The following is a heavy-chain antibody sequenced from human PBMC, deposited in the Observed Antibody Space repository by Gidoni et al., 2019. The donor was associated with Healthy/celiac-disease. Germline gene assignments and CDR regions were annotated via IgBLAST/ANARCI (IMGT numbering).Heavy chain of an antibody. Sequence: QVQLVQSGAEVKKPGASVKVSCKASGYTFTSYSMPWVRQAPGQGLEWMGIINPSGGSTSYEQKFQGRVTMTRDTSTSTVYMELSSLRSEDTAVYYCAGVLGYCSGGSCTRYYYYGMDVWGQGTTVTVSS. CDR2: INPSGGST. D-gene: IGHD2-15*01. V-gene: IGHV1-46*01. CDR1: GYTFTSYS. CDR3: AGVLGYCSGGSCTRYYYYGMDV. J-gene: IGHJ6*02.